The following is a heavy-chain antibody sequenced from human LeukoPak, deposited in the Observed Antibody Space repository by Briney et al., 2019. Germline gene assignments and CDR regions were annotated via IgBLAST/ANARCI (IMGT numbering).Heavy chain of an antibody. D-gene: IGHD5-18*01. V-gene: IGHV1-69*13. Sequence: GASVKVSCKASGYTFTSYGISWVRQAPGQGLEWVGTIIPEFDEAHYAQKLQGRVTISADDSATAAYMELSSLRSDDTAVYYCASGGVTVYSYGPDYWARERWSPSP. CDR2: IIPEFDEA. CDR1: GYTFTSYG. CDR3: ASGGVTVYSYGPDY. J-gene: IGHJ4*02.